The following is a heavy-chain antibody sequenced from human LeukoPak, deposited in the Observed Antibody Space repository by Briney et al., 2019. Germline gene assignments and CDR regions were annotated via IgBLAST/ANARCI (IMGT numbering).Heavy chain of an antibody. Sequence: PSETLSLTCTVSGGSISSSSYYWGWIRQPPGKGLEWIGSIYYSGSTYYNPSLKSRVTISVDTSKNQFSLKLSSVTAADTAVYYCARKGPSDCSSTSCYYPGAEYFQHWGQGTLVTVSS. J-gene: IGHJ1*01. D-gene: IGHD2-2*01. CDR2: IYYSGST. CDR3: ARKGPSDCSSTSCYYPGAEYFQH. CDR1: GGSISSSSYY. V-gene: IGHV4-39*07.